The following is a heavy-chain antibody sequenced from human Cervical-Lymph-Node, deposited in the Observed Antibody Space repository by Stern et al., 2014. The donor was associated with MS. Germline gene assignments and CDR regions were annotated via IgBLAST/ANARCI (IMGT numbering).Heavy chain of an antibody. V-gene: IGHV3-33*01. J-gene: IGHJ6*02. CDR3: ARETGTGTSYGMDV. Sequence: VQLVQSGGGVVQPGRSLRLSCAAAGFTFSSYGMHWVRQAPGKGLEWVAAVWYDGSNKYYADSVKGRFTISRDNSKNTLYLQMNSLRAEDTAVYYCARETGTGTSYGMDVWGQGTTVTVSS. CDR2: VWYDGSNK. D-gene: IGHD3/OR15-3a*01. CDR1: GFTFSSYG.